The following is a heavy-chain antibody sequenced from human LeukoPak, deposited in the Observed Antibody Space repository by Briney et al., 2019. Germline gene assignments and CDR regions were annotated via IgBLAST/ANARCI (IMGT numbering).Heavy chain of an antibody. V-gene: IGHV1-46*01. CDR1: GYTFISYF. Sequence: ASVKVSCKASGYTFISYFIHWVRQAPGQGLEWMGMIYPNRGDTSYSQNFQGRVTMTTDTSTSTVYMELSSLRSEDTALYYCARVLNWSYDYWGQGTLVTVSS. CDR2: IYPNRGDT. CDR3: ARVLNWSYDY. D-gene: IGHD1-7*01. J-gene: IGHJ4*02.